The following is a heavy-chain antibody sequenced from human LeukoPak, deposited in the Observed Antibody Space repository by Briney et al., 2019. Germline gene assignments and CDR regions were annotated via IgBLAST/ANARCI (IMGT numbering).Heavy chain of an antibody. CDR1: GYSISSAYY. V-gene: IGHV4-38-2*02. CDR2: IHHTGST. J-gene: IGHJ4*02. Sequence: SETLSLTCTVSGYSISSAYYWGWIQQPPGKGLEWIGSIHHTGSTYYNPSLKSRSTISVDTANNQFSLKLSAVTAAETAVYYCAGTMVRGVIGYWGQGTLVSVSS. D-gene: IGHD3-10*01. CDR3: AGTMVRGVIGY.